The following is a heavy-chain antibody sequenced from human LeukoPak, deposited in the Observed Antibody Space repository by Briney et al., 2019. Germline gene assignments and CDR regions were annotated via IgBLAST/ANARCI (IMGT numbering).Heavy chain of an antibody. J-gene: IGHJ4*02. CDR2: INPNSGYT. V-gene: IGHV1-2*02. Sequence: ASVKVSCKASGYTLTGYYMQWVRQAPGQGPEWMGWINPNSGYTNYAQKFQGRVTMTRDKSISTAYMELSRLRSDDTAMYYCARDPSGDSSGYPFDYWGQGTLVTVSS. CDR3: ARDPSGDSSGYPFDY. CDR1: GYTLTGYY. D-gene: IGHD3-22*01.